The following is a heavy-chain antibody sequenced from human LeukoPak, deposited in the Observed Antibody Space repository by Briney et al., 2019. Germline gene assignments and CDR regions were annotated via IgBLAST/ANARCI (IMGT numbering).Heavy chain of an antibody. CDR1: GGSFSGYY. V-gene: IGHV4-34*01. CDR2: INHSGST. D-gene: IGHD3-3*01. CDR3: ARGGTDYDFWSGFSQSLDY. Sequence: SETLSLTCAVYGGSFSGYYWSWIRQPPGKGLEWIGEINHSGSTNYNPSLKSRVTISVDTSKNQFSLKLSSVTAADTAVYYCARGGTDYDFWSGFSQSLDYWGQGTLVTVSS. J-gene: IGHJ4*02.